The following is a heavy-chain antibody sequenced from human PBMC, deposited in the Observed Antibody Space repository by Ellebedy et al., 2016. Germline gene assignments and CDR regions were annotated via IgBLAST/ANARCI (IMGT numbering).Heavy chain of an antibody. Sequence: ASVKVSXXASGYTFTSYYMHWVRQAPGQGLEWMGIINPSGGSTSYAQKFQGRVTITADKSTSTAYMELSSLRSEDTAVYYCARDRPEDGYNYGDYWGQGTLVTVSS. CDR3: ARDRPEDGYNYGDY. J-gene: IGHJ4*02. V-gene: IGHV1-46*01. CDR1: GYTFTSYY. D-gene: IGHD5-24*01. CDR2: INPSGGST.